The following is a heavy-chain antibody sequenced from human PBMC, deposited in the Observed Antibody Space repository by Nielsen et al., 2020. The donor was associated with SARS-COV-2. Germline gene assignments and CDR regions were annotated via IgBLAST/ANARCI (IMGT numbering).Heavy chain of an antibody. V-gene: IGHV4-59*08. CDR2: IYYSGST. CDR3: ARLAYYYDSSGYYREEYYYYGMDV. J-gene: IGHJ6*02. D-gene: IGHD3-22*01. Sequence: SETLSLTCTVSGGSISSYYWSWIRQPPGKGLEWIGYIYYSGSTNYNPSLKSRVTISVDTSKNQFSLKLSSVTAADTAVYYCARLAYYYDSSGYYREEYYYYGMDVWGQGTTVTVSS. CDR1: GGSISSYY.